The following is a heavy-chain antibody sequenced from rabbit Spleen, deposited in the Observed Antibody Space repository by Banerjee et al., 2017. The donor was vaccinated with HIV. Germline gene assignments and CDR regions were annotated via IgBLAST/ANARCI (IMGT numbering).Heavy chain of an antibody. D-gene: IGHD2-1*01. Sequence: QSLEESGGDLVKPEGSLTLTCTASGFSFSSSYYMCWVRQAPGKGLECIACIYAGRSGSTYYANWAKGRFTISRTSSTTVTLEMTSLTAADTATYFCARGSAAMTMVITGFYLNLWGPGTLVTVS. CDR2: IYAGRSGST. CDR1: GFSFSSSYY. V-gene: IGHV1S40*01. J-gene: IGHJ4*01. CDR3: ARGSAAMTMVITGFYLNL.